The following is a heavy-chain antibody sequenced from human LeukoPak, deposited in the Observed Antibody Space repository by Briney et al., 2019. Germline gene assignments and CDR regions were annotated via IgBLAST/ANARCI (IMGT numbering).Heavy chain of an antibody. D-gene: IGHD1-26*01. CDR1: GGSISSYY. V-gene: IGHV4-59*12. J-gene: IGHJ4*02. Sequence: SGTLSLTCTVSGGSISSYYWSWIRQPPGKGLEWIGYIYYSGSTNYNPSLKSRVTISVDTSKNQFSLKLSSVTAADTAVYYCARESTRDYLHSGIYSDYWGQGTLVTVSS. CDR2: IYYSGST. CDR3: ARESTRDYLHSGIYSDY.